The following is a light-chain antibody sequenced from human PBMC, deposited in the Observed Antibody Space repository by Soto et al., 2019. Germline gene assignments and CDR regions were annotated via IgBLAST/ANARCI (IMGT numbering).Light chain of an antibody. CDR1: LGIRNG. Sequence: DIQLTQSPVSLSASVGDRVTITCRSRLGIRNGLGWFQQKPAKAPKRLIYAASSLEGGVPPRFSGSGSGTEFTLTISNLQPEDCETYYCLQHNSQPYTFGQGTKLEIK. J-gene: IGKJ2*01. V-gene: IGKV1-17*02. CDR2: AAS. CDR3: LQHNSQPYT.